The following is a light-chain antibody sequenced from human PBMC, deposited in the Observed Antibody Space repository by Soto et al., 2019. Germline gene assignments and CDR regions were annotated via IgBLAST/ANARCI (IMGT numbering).Light chain of an antibody. CDR2: GAS. CDR1: QSVSSN. J-gene: IGKJ5*01. V-gene: IGKV3-15*01. CDR3: QQYGDSPRT. Sequence: EIVMTQSPATLSVSPGERATLSCRASQSVSSNLAWYQQKPGQAPRLLIYGASTRATGIPARFSGSGSGTEFTLTISSLQSEDFAVYYCQQYGDSPRTFGQGTRLETK.